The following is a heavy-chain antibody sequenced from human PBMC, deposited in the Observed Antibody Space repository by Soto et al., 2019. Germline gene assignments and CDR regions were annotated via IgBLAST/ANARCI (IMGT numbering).Heavy chain of an antibody. CDR3: AIRREYSGYDSAFDV. CDR1: GFNVSSTH. CDR2: LYSGGRT. Sequence: EVQLVESGGGLIQPGGSLRLSCAASGFNVSSTHMSWVRQAPGKGLEWVSLLYSGGRTYYADSVKGRFTISRDNSKNTLYLQMNSLRAEDTAVYYCAIRREYSGYDSAFDVWGQGTMVTVSS. D-gene: IGHD5-12*01. J-gene: IGHJ3*01. V-gene: IGHV3-53*01.